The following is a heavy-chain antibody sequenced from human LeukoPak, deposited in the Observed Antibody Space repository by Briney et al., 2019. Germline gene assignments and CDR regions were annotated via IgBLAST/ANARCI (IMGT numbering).Heavy chain of an antibody. CDR3: ATMRWLRSKDY. J-gene: IGHJ4*02. V-gene: IGHV4-39*01. CDR1: GGSISTTTNS. CDR2: IYYGGSP. Sequence: SETLSLTCNVSGGSISTTTNSWGWAWIRQRPTKGLEWIGSIYYGGSPYYTSSLKSRVTISVDTSKNQFSLKVHSVTAADTAVYYCATMRWLRSKDYWGQGTLVTVSS. D-gene: IGHD5-12*01.